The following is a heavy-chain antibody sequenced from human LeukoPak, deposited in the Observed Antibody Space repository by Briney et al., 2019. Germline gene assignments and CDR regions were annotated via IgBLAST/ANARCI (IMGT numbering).Heavy chain of an antibody. CDR3: ARGSGGLDYYDSSGYYDAFDI. V-gene: IGHV1-69*06. CDR2: IIPIFGTA. Sequence: ASVKVSCKASGYTFTSYDINWVRQAPGQGLEWMGGIIPIFGTANYAQKFQGRVTITADKSTSTAYMELSSLRSEDTAVYYCARGSGGLDYYDSSGYYDAFDIWGQGTMVTVSS. J-gene: IGHJ3*02. CDR1: GYTFTSYD. D-gene: IGHD3-22*01.